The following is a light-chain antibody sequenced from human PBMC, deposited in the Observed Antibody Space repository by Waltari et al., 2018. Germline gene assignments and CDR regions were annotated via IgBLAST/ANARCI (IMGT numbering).Light chain of an antibody. J-gene: IGLJ1*01. CDR3: QVWDANTDPGV. V-gene: IGLV3-21*01. Sequence: SYVLTQPPSVSVAPGETARITCGGNNIESKSVHWYRQRQGQAPVVVISYDNDRAAGITERFSGSNSGNTATLTISRVEAGDEAAYYCQVWDANTDPGVFGTGTEVTVL. CDR2: YDN. CDR1: NIESKS.